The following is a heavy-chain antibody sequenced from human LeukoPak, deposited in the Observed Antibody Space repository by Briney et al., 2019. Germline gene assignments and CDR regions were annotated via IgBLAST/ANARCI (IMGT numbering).Heavy chain of an antibody. Sequence: ASVKVSCNASGGTFSSYAISWVRQAPGQGLEWMGWINPNSGGTNYAQKFQGRVTMTRDTSISTAYMELSRLRSDDTAVYYCARAGPSTAMVKDLDYWGQGTLVTVSS. D-gene: IGHD5-18*01. CDR1: GGTFSSYA. CDR2: INPNSGGT. J-gene: IGHJ4*02. CDR3: ARAGPSTAMVKDLDY. V-gene: IGHV1-2*02.